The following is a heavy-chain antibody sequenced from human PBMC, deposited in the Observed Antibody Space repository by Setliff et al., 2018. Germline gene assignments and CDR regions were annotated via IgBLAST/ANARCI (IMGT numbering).Heavy chain of an antibody. CDR3: RFWSGYYKNDY. CDR1: GVSISSTTYY. Sequence: PSETLSLTCTVSGVSISSTTYYWTWVRQPPGKGLEWIGTVSFFGSSYYIPSLKSRLTISVDTSKNQFSLKLSSVTAADTAMYYCRFWSGYYKNDYWGQGTLVTVSS. CDR2: VSFFGSS. D-gene: IGHD3-3*01. J-gene: IGHJ4*02. V-gene: IGHV4-39*07.